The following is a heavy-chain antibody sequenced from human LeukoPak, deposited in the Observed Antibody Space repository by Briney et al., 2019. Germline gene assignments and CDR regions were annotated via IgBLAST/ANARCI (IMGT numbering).Heavy chain of an antibody. CDR3: AKDKGSGSYKIADNYYYYGMDV. J-gene: IGHJ6*02. D-gene: IGHD1-26*01. Sequence: GGSLRLSCAASGFAFDDYAMHWVRQASGKGLEWVSGLTWNSRSIGYADSVKGRFTISRDNVKNSLYLQMNSLRAEDTALYYCAKDKGSGSYKIADNYYYYGMDVWGQGTTVTVSS. CDR2: LTWNSRSI. CDR1: GFAFDDYA. V-gene: IGHV3-9*01.